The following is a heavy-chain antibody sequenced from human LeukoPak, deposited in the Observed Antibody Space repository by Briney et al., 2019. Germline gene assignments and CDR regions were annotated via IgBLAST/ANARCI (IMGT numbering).Heavy chain of an antibody. Sequence: GGSLRLSCAASGFTFSSYSMNWVRQAPGKGLEWVSYISSSSTIYYADSVKGRFTISRDNAKNSLYLQMNSLRDEDTAVYYCARDQYYYGSGSFDYWGQGTLVTVSS. V-gene: IGHV3-48*02. J-gene: IGHJ4*02. CDR1: GFTFSSYS. D-gene: IGHD3-10*01. CDR2: ISSSSTI. CDR3: ARDQYYYGSGSFDY.